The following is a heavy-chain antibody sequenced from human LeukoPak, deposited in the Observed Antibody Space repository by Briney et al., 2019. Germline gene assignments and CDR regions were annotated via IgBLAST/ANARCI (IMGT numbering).Heavy chain of an antibody. J-gene: IGHJ6*03. CDR1: GGTFSSYA. CDR3: ARLYCSSTSCSIMDV. V-gene: IGHV1-69*05. CDR2: IIPIFGTA. Sequence: ASVKVSCKASGGTFSSYAISWVRQAPGQGLEWMGGIIPIFGTANYAQKFQGRVTITTDESTSTAYMELSSLRSEDTAVYYCARLYCSSTSCSIMDVWGKGTTVTVSS. D-gene: IGHD2-2*01.